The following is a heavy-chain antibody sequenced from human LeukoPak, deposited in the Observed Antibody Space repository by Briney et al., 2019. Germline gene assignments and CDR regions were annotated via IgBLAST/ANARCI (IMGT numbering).Heavy chain of an antibody. V-gene: IGHV3-66*01. CDR2: IYSGGST. CDR3: ASSLLYYDILTGYYPFFP. D-gene: IGHD3-9*01. Sequence: GGSLRLSCAASGFTVSSNYMSWVRQAPGKGLEWVSVIYSGGSTYYADSVKGRFTISRDNPKNTLYLQMNSLRAEDTAVYYCASSLLYYDILTGYYPFFPWGQGTLVTVSS. J-gene: IGHJ5*02. CDR1: GFTVSSNY.